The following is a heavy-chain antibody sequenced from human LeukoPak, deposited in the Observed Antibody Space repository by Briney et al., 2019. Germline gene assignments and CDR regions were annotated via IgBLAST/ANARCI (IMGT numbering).Heavy chain of an antibody. Sequence: GASVKVSRKVSGYTLTELAMHWVRQAPGKGIEWMGGFDSEDGETIYAQKFQGRVTMTEDTSTDTAYMELSSLRSEDTAVYYCATVSRGYYDSSGYPFDYWGQGTLVTVSS. CDR2: FDSEDGET. V-gene: IGHV1-24*01. D-gene: IGHD3-22*01. J-gene: IGHJ4*02. CDR3: ATVSRGYYDSSGYPFDY. CDR1: GYTLTELA.